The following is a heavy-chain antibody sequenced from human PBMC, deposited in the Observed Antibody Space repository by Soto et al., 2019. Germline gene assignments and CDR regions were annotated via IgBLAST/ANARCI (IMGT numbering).Heavy chain of an antibody. J-gene: IGHJ6*02. CDR3: ARLGIWSVYPSKYGMDV. D-gene: IGHD3-3*01. V-gene: IGHV5-51*01. CDR1: GYSFTSYW. Sequence: GASLKIGCQGSGYSFTSYWIGWVRQMPGKGLEWLGIIYPGDSDTRYSPSFQGQVTISADKSISTAYLQWSSLKASDTAMYYCARLGIWSVYPSKYGMDVCGHGTTVTV. CDR2: IYPGDSDT.